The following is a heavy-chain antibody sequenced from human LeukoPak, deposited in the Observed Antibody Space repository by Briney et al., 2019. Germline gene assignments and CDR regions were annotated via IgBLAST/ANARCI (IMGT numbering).Heavy chain of an antibody. CDR1: GYTFTSYG. Sequence: GASVKVSCKASGYTFTSYGISWVRQAPGQGLEWMGWISAYNGNTNYAQKLQGRVTMTTDTSTSTAYMELRSLRSDDTAVYYCARVVLGYDFWSGYWANDYYYGMDVWGQGTTVTVSS. D-gene: IGHD3-3*01. J-gene: IGHJ6*02. CDR3: ARVVLGYDFWSGYWANDYYYGMDV. CDR2: ISAYNGNT. V-gene: IGHV1-18*01.